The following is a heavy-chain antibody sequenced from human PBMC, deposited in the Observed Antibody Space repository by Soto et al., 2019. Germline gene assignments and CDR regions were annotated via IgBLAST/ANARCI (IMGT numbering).Heavy chain of an antibody. D-gene: IGHD2-15*01. J-gene: IGHJ4*02. V-gene: IGHV4-59*01. Sequence: SETLSLTCTVSGGSISSYYWSWIRQPPGKGLEWIGYIYYSGSTNYNPSLKSRVTISVDTSKNQFSLKLSSVTAADTAVYYCARTGLNCSGGSCFWFDYWGQGTLVTVS. CDR3: ARTGLNCSGGSCFWFDY. CDR1: GGSISSYY. CDR2: IYYSGST.